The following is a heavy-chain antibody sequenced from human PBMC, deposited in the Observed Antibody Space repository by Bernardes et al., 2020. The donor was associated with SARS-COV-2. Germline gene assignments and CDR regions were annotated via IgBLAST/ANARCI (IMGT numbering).Heavy chain of an antibody. CDR3: TRDTYTGIDY. CDR2: ITDKSENYTT. Sequence: GGSLRLSCAASGFTFSAHKMDWVRQAPGKGREWVGRITDKSENYTTHTAASVRGRFTISRDDSKNSLYLQMNSLKNEDTAVYYCTRDTYTGIDYWGQGTLVTVSS. D-gene: IGHD2-2*02. V-gene: IGHV3-72*01. CDR1: GFTFSAHK. J-gene: IGHJ4*02.